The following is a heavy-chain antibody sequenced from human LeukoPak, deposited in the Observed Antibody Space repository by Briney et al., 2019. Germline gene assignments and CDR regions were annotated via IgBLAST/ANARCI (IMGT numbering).Heavy chain of an antibody. D-gene: IGHD6-19*01. Sequence: GASVKVSCKTSGYTFSRYYIHWVRQAPGQGLEWMGITNTSGATTRYGQKFKGRVTATRDTSTSTVYMEMSSLNSEDTAVYYCARGLESSGWYGMDVWGQGTTIIVSS. J-gene: IGHJ6*02. CDR2: TNTSGATT. V-gene: IGHV1-46*01. CDR3: ARGLESSGWYGMDV. CDR1: GYTFSRYY.